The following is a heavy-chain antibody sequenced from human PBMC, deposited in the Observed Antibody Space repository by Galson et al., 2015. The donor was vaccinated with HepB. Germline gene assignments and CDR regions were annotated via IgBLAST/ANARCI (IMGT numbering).Heavy chain of an antibody. V-gene: IGHV4-4*02. CDR2: IYHTGST. CDR1: GRSVSSGDW. Sequence: SETLSLTCAASGRSVSSGDWWIWVRQSPLKGLEWIGQIYHTGSTYYNPSLQSRVTLSQDRSKNPFSLQLTSVPAADTAIYYCATTGFFLYFGSWGQGRLVTVSS. CDR3: ATTGFFLYFGS. J-gene: IGHJ4*02.